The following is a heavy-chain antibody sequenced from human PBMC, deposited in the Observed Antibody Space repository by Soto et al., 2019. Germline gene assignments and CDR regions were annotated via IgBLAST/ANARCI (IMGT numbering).Heavy chain of an antibody. CDR2: IYYSGST. D-gene: IGHD3-22*01. Sequence: SETLSLPCTGSGGSISSYYWRWFRQPPGKGLEWIGYIYYSGSTNYNPSLKSRVTISVDTSKNQFSLKLSSVTAADTAVYYCARGHYYYDSSGYLYYFDYWGQGTLVT. CDR3: ARGHYYYDSSGYLYYFDY. V-gene: IGHV4-59*01. CDR1: GGSISSYY. J-gene: IGHJ4*02.